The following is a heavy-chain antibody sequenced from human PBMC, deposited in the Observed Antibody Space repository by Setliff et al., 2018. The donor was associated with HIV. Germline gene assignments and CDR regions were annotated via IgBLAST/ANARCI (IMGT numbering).Heavy chain of an antibody. V-gene: IGHV1-3*03. D-gene: IGHD1-26*01. J-gene: IGHJ3*02. Sequence: ASVKVSCKTSGFTFTNYAIHWVRQAPGQRLEWMGWINAGNGNTKYSQELQGRVTITRDTSASTAYMVLSSLRSDDMAVYYCARDEERRGPPGIWGQGTMVTVSS. CDR1: GFTFTNYA. CDR2: INAGNGNT. CDR3: ARDEERRGPPGI.